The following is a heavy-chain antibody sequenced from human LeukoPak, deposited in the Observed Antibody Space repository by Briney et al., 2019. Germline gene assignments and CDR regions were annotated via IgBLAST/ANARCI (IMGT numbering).Heavy chain of an antibody. CDR2: IRSKANSYAT. D-gene: IGHD6-19*01. CDR3: TRLVAVAGTPPHFDY. Sequence: PGGSLKLSCAAFGFTFSGSAMHWVRQASGKGLEWVGRIRSKANSYATAYAASVKGRFTISRDDSKNTAYLQMNSLKTEDTAVYYCTRLVAVAGTPPHFDYWGQGTLVTVSS. CDR1: GFTFSGSA. J-gene: IGHJ4*02. V-gene: IGHV3-73*01.